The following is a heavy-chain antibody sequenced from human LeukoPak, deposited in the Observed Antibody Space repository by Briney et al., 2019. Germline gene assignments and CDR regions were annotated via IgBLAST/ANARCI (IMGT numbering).Heavy chain of an antibody. CDR3: ATDDYDNSGQHY. D-gene: IGHD3-22*01. Sequence: GSLRLSCAASGFTFNTYNMNWDRQAPGEGLDWISYISSDSSSIYYADSVKGRFTISRDNADNSLYLQMNSLRAEDTAVYYCATDDYDNSGQHYWGQGTLVTVSS. V-gene: IGHV3-48*01. CDR1: GFTFNTYN. J-gene: IGHJ4*02. CDR2: ISSDSSSI.